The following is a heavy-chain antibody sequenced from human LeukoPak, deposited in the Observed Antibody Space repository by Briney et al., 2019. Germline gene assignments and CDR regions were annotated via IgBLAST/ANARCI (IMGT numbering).Heavy chain of an antibody. Sequence: GRSLRLSCAASGFTFSSNGMHWVRQAPGKGLEWVAVISSDGSNKYYADSVKGRFTISRDSSKNTLYLQMNSLRAEDTAVYYCAKDSRGWYSRQNHCIDYWGQGTLVTVSS. D-gene: IGHD6-19*01. CDR1: GFTFSSNG. CDR2: ISSDGSNK. V-gene: IGHV3-30*18. CDR3: AKDSRGWYSRQNHCIDY. J-gene: IGHJ4*02.